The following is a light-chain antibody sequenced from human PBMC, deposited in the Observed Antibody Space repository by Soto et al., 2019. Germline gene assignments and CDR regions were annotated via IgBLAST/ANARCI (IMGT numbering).Light chain of an antibody. V-gene: IGLV4-69*01. CDR2: VNSGGSH. J-gene: IGLJ7*01. CDR1: SGHSNYA. Sequence: QLVLTQSPSASASLGASVKLTCTLSSGHSNYAIAWHQQQPEKGPRYLMKVNSGGSHIKGDGIPDRFSGSSSGAERYLFISSLQSEDEADYYCQTWGTGRAFVVFGGGTQLTVL. CDR3: QTWGTGRAFVV.